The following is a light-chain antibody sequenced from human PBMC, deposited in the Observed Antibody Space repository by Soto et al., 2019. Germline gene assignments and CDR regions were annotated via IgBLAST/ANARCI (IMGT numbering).Light chain of an antibody. J-gene: IGKJ1*01. CDR1: QTIRTW. V-gene: IGKV1-5*01. Sequence: DIQLTQSPSTLSAPVGDRVTITCRASQTIRTWLAWYQQKPGKAPKLLIYDASSLQSGVPSRFSGSGSGTEFTLTISSLQPDDFASYYCQQYNTYPWTFGQGTKVDIK. CDR2: DAS. CDR3: QQYNTYPWT.